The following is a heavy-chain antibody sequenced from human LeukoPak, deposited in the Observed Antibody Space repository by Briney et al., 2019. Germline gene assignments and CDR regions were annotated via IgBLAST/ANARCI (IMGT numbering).Heavy chain of an antibody. J-gene: IGHJ2*01. CDR1: GYTFTGYY. CDR3: ARGYDSSGYYSGWYFDL. Sequence: ASVKVSSKASGYTFTGYYMHWVRQAPGQGLEWMGWINPNSGGTNYAQKFQGRVTMTRDTSISTAYMELSRLRSDDTAVYYCARGYDSSGYYSGWYFDLWGRGTLVTVSS. D-gene: IGHD3-22*01. V-gene: IGHV1-2*02. CDR2: INPNSGGT.